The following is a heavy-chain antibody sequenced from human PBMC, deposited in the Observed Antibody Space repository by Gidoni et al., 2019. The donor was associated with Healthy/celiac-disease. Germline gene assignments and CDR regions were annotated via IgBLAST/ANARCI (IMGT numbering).Heavy chain of an antibody. V-gene: IGHV1-46*01. CDR2: IKPSGGTT. J-gene: IGHJ4*02. CDR1: GYTFTTYY. D-gene: IGHD6-19*01. Sequence: QVQLVQSGAAVKKPGASVKVSCKAFGYTFTTYYMHWVRQAPGQGLEWMGIIKPSGGTTINAQKFQGRVTLTSETSTSTVYMELSSLRSEDTAVYFCARDQGNKDGKYSTGWYVGRIDHWGQGTLVTVSS. CDR3: ARDQGNKDGKYSTGWYVGRIDH.